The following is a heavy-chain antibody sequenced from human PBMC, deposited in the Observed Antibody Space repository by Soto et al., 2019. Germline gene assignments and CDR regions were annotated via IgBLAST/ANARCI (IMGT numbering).Heavy chain of an antibody. CDR2: IWYDGSNK. CDR3: ARDGYCTSTSCYRAGMDV. J-gene: IGHJ6*02. Sequence: GGSLRLSCAASGFTFSSYGMHWVRQAPGKGLEWVAVIWYDGSNKYYADSVKGRFTTSRDNSKNTLYLQMNSLRSEDTAVYYCARDGYCTSTSCYRAGMDVWGQGTTVTVSS. CDR1: GFTFSSYG. V-gene: IGHV3-33*01. D-gene: IGHD2-2*02.